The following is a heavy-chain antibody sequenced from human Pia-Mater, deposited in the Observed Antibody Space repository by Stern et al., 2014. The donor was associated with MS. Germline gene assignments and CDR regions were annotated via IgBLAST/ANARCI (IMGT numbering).Heavy chain of an antibody. Sequence: VQLVASGGDLVKPGGSLRLSCEASGFTFSDAWMSWVRRAPGKGPEGVGRIKRKTDGGARDYAVSVRGRFTISRDDSKNTLCLQMNSLKTEDTAVYYCSTMCYYEPLGEDYWGQGTLVTVS. CDR1: GFTFSDAW. CDR3: STMCYYEPLGEDY. J-gene: IGHJ4*02. CDR2: IKRKTDGGAR. D-gene: IGHD3-22*01. V-gene: IGHV3-15*01.